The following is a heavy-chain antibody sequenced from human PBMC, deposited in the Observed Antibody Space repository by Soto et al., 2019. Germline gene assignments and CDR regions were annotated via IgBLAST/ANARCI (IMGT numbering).Heavy chain of an antibody. D-gene: IGHD3-3*01. J-gene: IGHJ4*02. V-gene: IGHV3-30-3*01. CDR3: ARDLLRFLEWATY. Sequence: QVQLVESGGGVVQPGRSLRLSCAASGFTFNDYVMHWVRQAPGKGLEWVAVISYDGSNGYYADSVKGRFTISRDNSNNTVYLQRNSLRTEDTAVYYCARDLLRFLEWATYWGQGTRVTVSS. CDR2: ISYDGSNG. CDR1: GFTFNDYV.